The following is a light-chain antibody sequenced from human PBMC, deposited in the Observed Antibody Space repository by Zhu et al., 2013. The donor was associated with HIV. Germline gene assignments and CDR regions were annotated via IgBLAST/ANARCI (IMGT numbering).Light chain of an antibody. CDR3: QQRSNWSLT. Sequence: EIVLTQSPATLSLSPGERATLSCRASQSVSSYLAWYQQKPGQAPRLLIYDASSRATGIPARFSGSGSGTDFTLTISSLEPEDFAVYYCQQRSNWSLTFGGGTKVEIK. CDR1: QSVSSY. CDR2: DAS. V-gene: IGKV3-11*01. J-gene: IGKJ4*01.